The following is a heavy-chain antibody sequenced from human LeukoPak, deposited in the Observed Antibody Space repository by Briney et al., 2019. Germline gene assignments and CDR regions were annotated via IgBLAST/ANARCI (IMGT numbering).Heavy chain of an antibody. V-gene: IGHV3-48*04. CDR1: RFTFSSYS. CDR3: ASRMRLGENAFDI. D-gene: IGHD3-16*01. CDR2: ISSSSTTI. Sequence: PGGSLRLSCAASRFTFSSYSMNWVRQAPGKGLEWVSYISSSSTTIYYADSVKGRFTISRDNAKNSLYLQMNSLRAEDTAVYYCASRMRLGENAFDIWGQGTMVTVSS. J-gene: IGHJ3*02.